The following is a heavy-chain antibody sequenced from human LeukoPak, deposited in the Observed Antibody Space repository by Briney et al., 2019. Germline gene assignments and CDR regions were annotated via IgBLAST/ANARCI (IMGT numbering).Heavy chain of an antibody. CDR1: GYTFTSYG. Sequence: ASVTVSCKASGYTFTSYGISWVRQAPGQGLEWMGWISAYNGNTNYAQKLQGRVTMTTDTSTSTAYMELRSLRSDDTAVYYCARDVPSSDSSGYYYYYYYYYMDVWGKGTTVTVSS. V-gene: IGHV1-18*01. CDR2: ISAYNGNT. CDR3: ARDVPSSDSSGYYYYYYYYYMDV. D-gene: IGHD3-22*01. J-gene: IGHJ6*03.